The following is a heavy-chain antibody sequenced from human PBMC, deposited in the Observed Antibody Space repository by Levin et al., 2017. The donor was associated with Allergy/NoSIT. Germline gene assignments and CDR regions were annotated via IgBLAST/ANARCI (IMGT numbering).Heavy chain of an antibody. CDR2: IRPIFGTA. CDR1: GGTFSSNA. CDR3: TMEANIVVLPAAGDSFDI. D-gene: IGHD2-2*01. J-gene: IGHJ3*02. V-gene: IGHV1-69*01. Sequence: KISCKASGGTFSSNALNWVRQAPGQGLEWMGGIRPIFGTADYAQKYQGRVSITADESTGTAYMELSSLRFEDTAMYYCTMEANIVVLPAAGDSFDIWGQGTMVTVSS.